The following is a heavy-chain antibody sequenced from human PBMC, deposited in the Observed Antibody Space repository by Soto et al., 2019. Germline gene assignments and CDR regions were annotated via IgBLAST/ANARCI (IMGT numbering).Heavy chain of an antibody. J-gene: IGHJ3*02. CDR1: GASISTYY. CDR3: ARDLYDFYDSRGRSAFDI. Sequence: QVQLQESGPGLVKPSETLSLTCTVSGASISTYYWSWIRQPPGKGLEWIGYIYYTGNTNYNPSLESRVTMSLDTSKNQFSLKLNSVTAADTAVYYCARDLYDFYDSRGRSAFDIWGQGTMVTVSS. CDR2: IYYTGNT. V-gene: IGHV4-59*01. D-gene: IGHD3-22*01.